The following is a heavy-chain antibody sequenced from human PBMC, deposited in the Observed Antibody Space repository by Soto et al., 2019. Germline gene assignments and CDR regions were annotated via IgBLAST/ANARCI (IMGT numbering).Heavy chain of an antibody. Sequence: QVQLVESGGGVVQPGRSLRLSCAASGFTFSSYAMHWVRQAPGKGLEWVAVISYDGSNKYYADSVKGRFTISRDNSKNTLYLQMICLRAEDTAVYYCARPMGISYYYYYGLDVWGQGTTVTVSS. CDR1: GFTFSSYA. V-gene: IGHV3-30*14. CDR3: ARPMGISYYYYYGLDV. J-gene: IGHJ6*02. CDR2: ISYDGSNK. D-gene: IGHD7-27*01.